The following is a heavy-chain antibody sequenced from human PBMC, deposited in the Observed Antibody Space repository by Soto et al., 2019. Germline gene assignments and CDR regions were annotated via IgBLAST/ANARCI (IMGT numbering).Heavy chain of an antibody. CDR1: GFTFSSYE. CDR3: ARDREVPIAIFSYSYVMDV. V-gene: IGHV3-48*03. Sequence: EVQLVESGGGLVQPGGSLRLSCATSGFTFSSYEMNWVRQAPGKGLEWVSYISSSGSTIYYADSVKGRFTISRDNAKNSLYLQMNSLRAEDTAVYYCARDREVPIAIFSYSYVMDVWVQGTTVTVSS. CDR2: ISSSGSTI. D-gene: IGHD3-9*01. J-gene: IGHJ6*02.